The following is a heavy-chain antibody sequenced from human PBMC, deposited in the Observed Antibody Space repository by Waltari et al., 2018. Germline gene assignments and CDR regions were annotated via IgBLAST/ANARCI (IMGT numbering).Heavy chain of an antibody. V-gene: IGHV3-30-3*01. CDR1: GFTFSSYA. J-gene: IGHJ4*02. Sequence: QVQLVESGGGVVQPGRSLRLSCAASGFTFSSYAMHWVRQAPGKGLEWVAVISYDVSNKYYADSVKGRFTISRDNSKNTLYLQMNSLRAEDTAVYYCASAPGRNYFDYWGQGTLVTVSS. CDR3: ASAPGRNYFDY. CDR2: ISYDVSNK.